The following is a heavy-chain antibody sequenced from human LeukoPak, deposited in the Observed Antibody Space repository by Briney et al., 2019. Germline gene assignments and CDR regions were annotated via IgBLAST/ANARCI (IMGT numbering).Heavy chain of an antibody. CDR2: IYYSGST. CDR3: ARDQPRYCSGGSCYSSHYYGMDV. D-gene: IGHD2-15*01. CDR1: GGSISSGGYY. Sequence: SETLSLTCTVSGGSISSGGYYWSWIRQHPGKGLEWIGYIYYSGSTYYNPSLKSRVTISVDTSKNQFSLKLSSVTAADTAVYYCARDQPRYCSGGSCYSSHYYGMDVWGQGTTVTVSS. V-gene: IGHV4-31*03. J-gene: IGHJ6*02.